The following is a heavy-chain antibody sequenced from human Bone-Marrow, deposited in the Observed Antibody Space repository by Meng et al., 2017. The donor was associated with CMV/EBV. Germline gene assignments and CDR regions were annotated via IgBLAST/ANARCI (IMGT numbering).Heavy chain of an antibody. CDR3: ARGIGRGSGPYTPSDFDY. CDR2: INWNGDSK. D-gene: IGHD3-3*01. Sequence: GGSLRLSCAASGFTFDDYGMSWVRQAPGKGLEWVSGINWNGDSKGYADSVKGRFTISRDNTQNSLYLQMNSLRAEDTAVYYCARGIGRGSGPYTPSDFDYWGQGTLVTVSS. CDR1: GFTFDDYG. J-gene: IGHJ4*02. V-gene: IGHV3-20*04.